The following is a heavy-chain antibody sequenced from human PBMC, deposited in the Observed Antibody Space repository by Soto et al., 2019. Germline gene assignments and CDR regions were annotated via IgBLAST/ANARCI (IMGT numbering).Heavy chain of an antibody. CDR2: MKPNSGNT. V-gene: IGHV1-8*01. J-gene: IGHJ4*02. CDR1: GYTFTSYD. Sequence: QVQLVQSGAEVKKPGASVRVYCEASGYTFTSYDIYWVRQATGQGLEWMGWMKPNSGNTGYAQKFQGRVTMTRNTSISTAYMELSSLRSEVTAVYYCARETSNSWEVFDYWGQGTLVTVSS. D-gene: IGHD6-13*01. CDR3: ARETSNSWEVFDY.